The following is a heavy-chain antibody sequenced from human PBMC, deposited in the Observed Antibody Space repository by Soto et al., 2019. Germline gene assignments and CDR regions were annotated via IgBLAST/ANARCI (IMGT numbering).Heavy chain of an antibody. CDR2: IYYSGCS. D-gene: IGHD6-13*01. CDR1: GGSISSSSYY. CDR3: ARRGYSSSWYFHYYGMDV. Sequence: SETLSLTCTVSGGSISSSSYYWGWIRQPPGKGLDLFGSIYYSGCSYYYPFLKSRVTISVDTSKNHFSLKLSSVTAADTAVYFFARRGYSSSWYFHYYGMDVWGQGTTVTVSS. V-gene: IGHV4-39*01. J-gene: IGHJ6*02.